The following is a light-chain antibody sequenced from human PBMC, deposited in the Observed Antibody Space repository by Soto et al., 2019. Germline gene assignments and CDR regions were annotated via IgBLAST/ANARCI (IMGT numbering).Light chain of an antibody. CDR2: DNN. J-gene: IGLJ1*01. CDR1: SSNIGNNY. V-gene: IGLV1-51*01. CDR3: CSNALGSTYV. Sequence: QSVLTQPPSVSAAPGQKVTISCSGSSSNIGNNYVSWYQQLPGTAPKLLIYDNNKRPSGIPDRFSGSKSGSTASLTISGLQAEDEADYYCCSNALGSTYVFGTGTKVTVL.